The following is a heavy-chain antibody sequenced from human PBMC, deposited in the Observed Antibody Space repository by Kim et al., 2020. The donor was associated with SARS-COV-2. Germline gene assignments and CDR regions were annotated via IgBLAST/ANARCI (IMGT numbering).Heavy chain of an antibody. V-gene: IGHV3-11*06. J-gene: IGHJ4*02. D-gene: IGHD3-10*01. CDR3: ARDKPNYYGSGSAYYFDY. Sequence: KGRFTISRDNAKNSLYLQMNSLRAEDTDVYYCARDKPNYYGSGSAYYFDYWGQGTLVTVSS.